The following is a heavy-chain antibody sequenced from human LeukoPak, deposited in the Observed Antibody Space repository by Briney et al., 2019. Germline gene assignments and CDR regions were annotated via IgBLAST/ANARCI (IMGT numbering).Heavy chain of an antibody. CDR1: GYTFTIYY. V-gene: IGHV1-46*01. D-gene: IGHD6-6*01. CDR3: ARDVPYSSSSGVELYNWFDP. CDR2: INPSGGST. J-gene: IGHJ5*02. Sequence: ASVKVSCKASGYTFTIYYMHWVRQAPEQGLEWMGIINPSGGSTSYAQKFQGRVTMTRDTSTSTVYMELSSLRSEDTAVYYCARDVPYSSSSGVELYNWFDPWGQGTLVTVSS.